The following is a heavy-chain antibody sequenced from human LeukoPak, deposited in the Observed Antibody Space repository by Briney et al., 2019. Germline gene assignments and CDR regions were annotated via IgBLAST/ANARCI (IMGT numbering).Heavy chain of an antibody. D-gene: IGHD3-3*01. CDR3: ARLYYDFWSGYSLLYFDY. CDR2: IYYSGST. J-gene: IGHJ4*02. Sequence: SETMSLTCTVSGGSISSHYWSWIRQPPGKGLEWIGYIYYSGSTNYNPSLKSRVTISVDTSKNQFSLKLSSVTAADTAVYYCARLYYDFWSGYSLLYFDYWGQGTLVTVSS. V-gene: IGHV4-59*11. CDR1: GGSISSHY.